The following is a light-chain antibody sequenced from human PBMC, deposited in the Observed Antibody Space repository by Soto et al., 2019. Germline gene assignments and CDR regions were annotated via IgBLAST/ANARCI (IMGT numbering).Light chain of an antibody. CDR1: QSITRW. V-gene: IGKV3-20*01. J-gene: IGKJ5*01. CDR3: QQYGSSPLIT. Sequence: TQSPPTLSASVGDIVTITCRADQSITRWLAWFQQKPGQAPKFLIYGVSSRATGIPDRFSGSGSGTDFTLTISRLEPEDFAVYHCQQYGSSPLITFGQGTRREI. CDR2: GVS.